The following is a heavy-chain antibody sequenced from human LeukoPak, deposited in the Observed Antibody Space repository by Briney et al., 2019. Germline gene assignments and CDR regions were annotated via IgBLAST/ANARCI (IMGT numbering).Heavy chain of an antibody. CDR2: ISGSFIGT. CDR3: AREGEGVESLTRGAFDI. Sequence: GGSLRLSCAASGFTFSSYAMSWVRQAPGKGLEWVSAISGSFIGTYYADSVKGRFTISRDNAKNSLYLQMNSLRAEDTAVYYCAREGEGVESLTRGAFDIWGQGTMVTVSS. J-gene: IGHJ3*02. D-gene: IGHD3-10*01. CDR1: GFTFSSYA. V-gene: IGHV3-23*01.